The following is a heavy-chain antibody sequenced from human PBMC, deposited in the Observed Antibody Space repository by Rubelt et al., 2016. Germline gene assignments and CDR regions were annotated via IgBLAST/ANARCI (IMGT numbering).Heavy chain of an antibody. CDR2: ISGGGAST. Sequence: EVQLVESGGGLVKPGGSLRLSCVVSGFTFNNAWMSWVRQGPGRGLEWVSGISGGGASTYYADFVQGRFTIARDNSKNTLYLQMNSLRVEDTAVYYCAREETFDIWGQGTKVAVSS. V-gene: IGHV3-23*04. CDR3: AREETFDI. CDR1: GFTFNNAW. J-gene: IGHJ3*02.